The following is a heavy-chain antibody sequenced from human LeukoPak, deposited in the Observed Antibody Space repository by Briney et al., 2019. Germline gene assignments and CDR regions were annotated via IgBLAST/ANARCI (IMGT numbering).Heavy chain of an antibody. D-gene: IGHD3-10*01. CDR2: INHSGST. CDR1: GGSFSGYY. Sequence: PSETLSLTCAVYGGSFSGYYWSWIRQPPGKGLEWIGEINHSGSTNYNPSLKSRVTISVDTSKNQFSLKLSSVTAADTAVYYCARHPRRYYYGSGSTEDYWGQGTLVTVSS. J-gene: IGHJ4*02. CDR3: ARHPRRYYYGSGSTEDY. V-gene: IGHV4-34*01.